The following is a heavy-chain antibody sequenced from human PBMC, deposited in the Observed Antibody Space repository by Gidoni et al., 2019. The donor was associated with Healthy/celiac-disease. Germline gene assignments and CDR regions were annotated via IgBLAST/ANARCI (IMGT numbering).Heavy chain of an antibody. CDR3: ARGDKGEPNDWFDP. D-gene: IGHD3-16*01. V-gene: IGHV3-48*02. CDR1: GFTFSSYS. J-gene: IGHJ5*02. Sequence: EVQLVASGGGLVQPGGSLRLSCAASGFTFSSYSMNWVRQAPGKGLEWVSYISSSSSTIYYADSVKGRFTISRDNAKNSLYLQMNSLRDEDTAVYYCARGDKGEPNDWFDPWGQGTLVTVSS. CDR2: ISSSSSTI.